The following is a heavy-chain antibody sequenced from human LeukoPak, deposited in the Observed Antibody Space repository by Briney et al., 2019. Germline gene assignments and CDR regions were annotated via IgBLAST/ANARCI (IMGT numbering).Heavy chain of an antibody. Sequence: PSETLSLTCTVSGGSISSYYWSWIRQPPGKGLEWIGYIYYSGSTNYNPSFKSRVTISVDTSKNQFPLKLSSVTAADTAVYYCASSIRYFDPYGMDVWGQGTTVTVSS. D-gene: IGHD3-9*01. CDR2: IYYSGST. V-gene: IGHV4-59*01. J-gene: IGHJ6*02. CDR3: ASSIRYFDPYGMDV. CDR1: GGSISSYY.